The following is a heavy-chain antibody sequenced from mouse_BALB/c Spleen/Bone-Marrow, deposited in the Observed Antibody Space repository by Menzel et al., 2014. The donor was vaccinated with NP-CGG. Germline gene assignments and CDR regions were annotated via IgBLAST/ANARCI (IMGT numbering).Heavy chain of an antibody. J-gene: IGHJ1*01. CDR2: IYPGDGDT. CDR1: GYAFSSYW. Sequence: VQLQQSGAELVRPGSSVKISCKASGYAFSSYWMNWVKQRPGQGLEWIGQIYPGDGDTNYNGKFKGKATLTADKSSSTAYMQLSSLTSEDSAVYFCARRVYGNYWYFDVLGAGTTVTVSS. V-gene: IGHV1-80*01. D-gene: IGHD2-1*01. CDR3: ARRVYGNYWYFDV.